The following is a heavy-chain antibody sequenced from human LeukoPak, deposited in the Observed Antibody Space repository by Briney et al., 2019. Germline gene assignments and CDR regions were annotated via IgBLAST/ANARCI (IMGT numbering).Heavy chain of an antibody. Sequence: AASVTVSCKASGYTFTSYAMHWVRQAPGQRLEWMGWINAGNGNTKYSQKFQGRVTITRDTSASTAYMELSSLRSEDTAVYYCARVGAPYSSSWYTPFDYWGQGTLVTVSS. D-gene: IGHD6-13*01. J-gene: IGHJ4*02. CDR1: GYTFTSYA. CDR3: ARVGAPYSSSWYTPFDY. V-gene: IGHV1-3*01. CDR2: INAGNGNT.